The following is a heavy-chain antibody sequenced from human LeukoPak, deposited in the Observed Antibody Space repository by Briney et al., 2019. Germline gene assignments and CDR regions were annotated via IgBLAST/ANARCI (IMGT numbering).Heavy chain of an antibody. CDR1: GGSFSGYY. CDR2: INHSGST. V-gene: IGHV4-34*01. J-gene: IGHJ6*02. Sequence: SETLSLTCAVYGGSFSGYYWSWIRQPPGKGLEWIGEINHSGSTNYNPSLKSRVTISVDTSKNQFSLKLSSVTAADTAVYYCASRPNYDFSGYGMGVWGQGTTVTVSS. CDR3: ASRPNYDFSGYGMGV. D-gene: IGHD3-3*01.